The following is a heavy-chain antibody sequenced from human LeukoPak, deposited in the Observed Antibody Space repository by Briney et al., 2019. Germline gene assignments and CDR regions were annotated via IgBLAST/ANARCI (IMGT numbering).Heavy chain of an antibody. Sequence: ASVKVSCKVSGYMFTELSIHWVRQAPGKGLEWMGGFDPEDDEKMYAQKFQDRVTMTEDTSTDTAYMELSSLRSEDTAVYYCAAELSSGYFDYWGQGTLVTVSS. CDR3: AAELSSGYFDY. CDR1: GYMFTELS. D-gene: IGHD3-22*01. CDR2: FDPEDDEK. J-gene: IGHJ4*02. V-gene: IGHV1-24*01.